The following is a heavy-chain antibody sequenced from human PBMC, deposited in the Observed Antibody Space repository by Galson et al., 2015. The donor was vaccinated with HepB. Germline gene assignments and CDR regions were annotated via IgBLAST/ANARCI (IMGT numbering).Heavy chain of an antibody. CDR3: ATEQIVEAFDV. V-gene: IGHV1-24*01. CDR1: GYTLSEIS. Sequence: SVKVSCKVSGYTLSEISMPWVRQGPGKGLEWMGGYDPENGETIYAQKFQGRVTMTEDTSTDTAYMELSSLRSEDTAMYYCATEQIVEAFDVWGQGTMVTVSS. J-gene: IGHJ3*01. D-gene: IGHD3-22*01. CDR2: YDPENGET.